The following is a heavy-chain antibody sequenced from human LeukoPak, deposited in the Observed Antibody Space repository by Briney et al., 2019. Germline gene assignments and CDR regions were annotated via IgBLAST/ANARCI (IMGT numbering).Heavy chain of an antibody. CDR2: ISSSSSTI. CDR1: GFTFSSYS. Sequence: GGSLRLSCAASGFTFSSYSMNWVRQAPGKGLEWVSYISSSSSTIYYADSVKGRFTISRDNAKNSLYLQMNSLRAEDTAVYYCAREGPSDAFDIWGQGTMVTVSS. J-gene: IGHJ3*02. V-gene: IGHV3-48*01. CDR3: AREGPSDAFDI.